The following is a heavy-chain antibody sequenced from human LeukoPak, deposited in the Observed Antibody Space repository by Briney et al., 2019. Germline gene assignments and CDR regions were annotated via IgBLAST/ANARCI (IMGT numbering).Heavy chain of an antibody. Sequence: GGSLRLSCAASGFTFSSYSMIWVRQAPGKGLEWVSSISGSSTNIYYADSLKGRFAISRDNAANSVFLQMNALKAEDTAVYYCARDRWEDWLPYYWGQGALVTVSS. CDR1: GFTFSSYS. CDR2: ISGSSTNI. D-gene: IGHD3/OR15-3a*01. CDR3: ARDRWEDWLPYY. J-gene: IGHJ4*02. V-gene: IGHV3-21*01.